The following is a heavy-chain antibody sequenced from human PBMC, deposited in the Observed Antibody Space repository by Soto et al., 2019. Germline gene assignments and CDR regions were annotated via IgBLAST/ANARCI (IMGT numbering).Heavy chain of an antibody. D-gene: IGHD3-16*01. Sequence: QVQLVESGGGVVQPGTSLRLSCVGSGFIFRSYVIHWVRQAPGKGLEWVALTSYDGSDNCYDDSVKGRFTISRDNSRNTVDLQMDSLRLEDTALYYCARWGTTGGLDFWGQGTLVSVSS. CDR3: ARWGTTGGLDF. CDR2: TSYDGSDN. V-gene: IGHV3-30*19. J-gene: IGHJ4*02. CDR1: GFIFRSYV.